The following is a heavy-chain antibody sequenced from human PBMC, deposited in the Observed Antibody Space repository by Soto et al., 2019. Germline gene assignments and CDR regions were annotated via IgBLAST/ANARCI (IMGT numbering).Heavy chain of an antibody. V-gene: IGHV1-24*01. J-gene: IGHJ4*02. CDR2: FDPEDGET. D-gene: IGHD5-12*01. CDR1: GYTLTELS. Sequence: ASVKVSWKVSGYTLTELSMHWVRQAPGKGLEWMGGFDPEDGETIYAQKFQGRVTMTEDTSTDTAYMELSSLRSEDTAVYYCAIGPRGYSGYDLNLGYWGQGTLVTVSS. CDR3: AIGPRGYSGYDLNLGY.